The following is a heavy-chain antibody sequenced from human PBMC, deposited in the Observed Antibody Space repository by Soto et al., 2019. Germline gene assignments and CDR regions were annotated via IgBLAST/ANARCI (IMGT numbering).Heavy chain of an antibody. CDR2: IIPIFGTA. J-gene: IGHJ4*02. CDR1: GGTFSSYA. V-gene: IGHV1-69*13. Sequence: GASVKVSCKASGGTFSSYAISWVRQAPGQGLEWMGGIIPIFGTANYAQKFQGRVTITADESTSTAYMELRSLRSDDTAVYYCARYSGGSGWPEGYWGQGTLVTVSS. D-gene: IGHD6-19*01. CDR3: ARYSGGSGWPEGY.